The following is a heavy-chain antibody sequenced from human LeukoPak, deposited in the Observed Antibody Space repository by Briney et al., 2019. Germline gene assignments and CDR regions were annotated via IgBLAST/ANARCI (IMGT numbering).Heavy chain of an antibody. D-gene: IGHD1-26*01. J-gene: IGHJ4*02. Sequence: GGSLRLSCAASGFXFSSYEITWVRQAPGKGLEWVSYISGGGDTTYYADSVKGRFTISRDNAQNSLYLQMTGLTADDTAIYYCAIRYKRVGATFDYWGQGTLVTVSS. V-gene: IGHV3-48*03. CDR1: GFXFSSYE. CDR3: AIRYKRVGATFDY. CDR2: ISGGGDTT.